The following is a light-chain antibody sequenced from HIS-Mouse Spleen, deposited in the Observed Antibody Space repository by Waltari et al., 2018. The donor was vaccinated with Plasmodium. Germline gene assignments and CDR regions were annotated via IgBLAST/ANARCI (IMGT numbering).Light chain of an antibody. V-gene: IGLV3-1*01. Sequence: SYELTQPPSVSVSPGQTASITCSGDKLGDKYACWYQQKPGQSPVLVIYQDSKRPSGFPERFSGSNSGNTATLTISGTQAMDEADYYCQAWDSSTVVFGRGTKLTVL. CDR1: KLGDKY. J-gene: IGLJ2*01. CDR2: QDS. CDR3: QAWDSSTVV.